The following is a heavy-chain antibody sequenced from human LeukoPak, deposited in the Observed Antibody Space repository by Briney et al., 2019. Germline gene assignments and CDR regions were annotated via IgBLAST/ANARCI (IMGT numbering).Heavy chain of an antibody. CDR1: GFTFSSYA. D-gene: IGHD6-6*01. V-gene: IGHV3-23*01. Sequence: PGGSLRLSCAASGFTFSSYAMSWVRQAPGKGLEWVSAISGSGGSTYYADSVKGRFTISRDNSKNTLYLQMNSLRAEDTAVYYCAKDQRDPLTFPYSSSNFDYWGQGTLVTVSS. CDR3: AKDQRDPLTFPYSSSNFDY. CDR2: ISGSGGST. J-gene: IGHJ4*02.